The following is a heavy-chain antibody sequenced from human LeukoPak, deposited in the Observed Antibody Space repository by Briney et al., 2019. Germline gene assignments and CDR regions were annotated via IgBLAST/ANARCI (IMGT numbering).Heavy chain of an antibody. CDR2: ISAYNGNT. CDR3: ARDQEAVAGNFPSSDY. V-gene: IGHV1-18*01. Sequence: ASVKVSCKASGYTFTSYGISWVRQAPGQGLGWMGWISAYNGNTNYAQKLQGRVTMTTDTSTSTAYMELRSLRSDDTAVYYCARDQEAVAGNFPSSDYWGQGTLVTVSS. J-gene: IGHJ4*02. CDR1: GYTFTSYG. D-gene: IGHD6-19*01.